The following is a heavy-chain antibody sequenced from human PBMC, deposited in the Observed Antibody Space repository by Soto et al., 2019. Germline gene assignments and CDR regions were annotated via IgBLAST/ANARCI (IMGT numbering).Heavy chain of an antibody. CDR3: ARQRTPVVTQAYFDV. Sequence: XTLSLPCTVTGXSLSSRSYYWGWIRQPPGKGLEWIGSIYYSGSTYKKKSLRSRVSMSIDTSKDQFSLKLKSLTAADTALYFCARQRTPVVTQAYFDVWGPGSLGTVSS. CDR1: GXSLSSRSYY. V-gene: IGHV4-39*01. CDR2: IYYSGST. D-gene: IGHD2-21*02. J-gene: IGHJ4*02.